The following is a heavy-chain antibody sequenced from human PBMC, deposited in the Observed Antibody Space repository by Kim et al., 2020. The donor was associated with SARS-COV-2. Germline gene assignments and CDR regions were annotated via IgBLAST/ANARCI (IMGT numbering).Heavy chain of an antibody. CDR2: MSSSGTT. CDR3: ARHGGTVVLTATYFDY. J-gene: IGHJ4*02. Sequence: SETLSLTCNVSGGSIRSVTSYWAWVRQSPGKGLEWIGTMSSSGTTYYNPSLKSRVSMSVDTSKNHFSLNLTPLTASDTAVFYCARHGGTVVLTATYFDYCARDPTSASPQ. D-gene: IGHD2-15*01. V-gene: IGHV4-39*02. CDR1: GGSIRSVTSY.